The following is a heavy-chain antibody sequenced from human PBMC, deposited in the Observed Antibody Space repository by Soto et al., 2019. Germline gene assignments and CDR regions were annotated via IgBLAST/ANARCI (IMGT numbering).Heavy chain of an antibody. J-gene: IGHJ6*02. D-gene: IGHD3-22*01. CDR1: GFTFKSHD. V-gene: IGHV3-48*03. CDR2: ISSGGSTI. Sequence: EVQLVESGGDLVQPGGSLRLSCAASGFTFKSHDVNWVRQAPGKGLEWVSYISSGGSTIYYADSVWGRFTISRDNAKNSLYLQMNSLRAEDTAVYYCARDPSSAYYSGGYYYYHGMDVWGHGTTVTVSS. CDR3: ARDPSSAYYSGGYYYYHGMDV.